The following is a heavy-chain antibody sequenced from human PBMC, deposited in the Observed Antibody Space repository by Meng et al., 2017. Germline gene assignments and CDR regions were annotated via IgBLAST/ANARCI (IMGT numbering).Heavy chain of an antibody. D-gene: IGHD2-2*01. CDR2: ISGHSGDT. CDR1: GYSFSSYG. J-gene: IGHJ6*02. V-gene: IGHV1-18*01. CDR3: ARFIPAAMYDMDV. Sequence: ASLKVSCKTSGYSFSSYGISWVRQASGQGLEWVGWISGHSGDTDYAQKFQGRVTMTTDTSTTTAYMELRSLRPDDTAVYYCARFIPAAMYDMDVWGQGTTVTVSS.